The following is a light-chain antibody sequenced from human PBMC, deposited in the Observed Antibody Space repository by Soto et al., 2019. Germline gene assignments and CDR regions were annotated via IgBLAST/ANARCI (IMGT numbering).Light chain of an antibody. V-gene: IGKV1-5*01. CDR3: QQSYPDPGT. CDR1: QTIHNL. J-gene: IGKJ4*01. Sequence: FQLPRSHSPLSASVGDRFPITCRASQTIHNLLAWYQQKPGKAPKLLIYAASSLQSGVPSRFSGSGFGTDFTLTISSLQPEDFATYYCQQSYPDPGTFGRGTKVDIK. CDR2: AAS.